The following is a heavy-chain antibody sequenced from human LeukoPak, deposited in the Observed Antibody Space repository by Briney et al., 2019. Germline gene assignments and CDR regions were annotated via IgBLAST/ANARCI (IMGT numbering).Heavy chain of an antibody. Sequence: GGSLRLSCAASGFTVSSNYMSWVRQAPGKGLEWVSVIYSGGSTYYADSVKGRFTISRDNFKNTLYLQMNSLRAEDTAVYYCAGSGGELPGGLFDYWGQGTLVTVSS. J-gene: IGHJ4*02. D-gene: IGHD1-26*01. CDR1: GFTVSSNY. CDR2: IYSGGST. CDR3: AGSGGELPGGLFDY. V-gene: IGHV3-53*01.